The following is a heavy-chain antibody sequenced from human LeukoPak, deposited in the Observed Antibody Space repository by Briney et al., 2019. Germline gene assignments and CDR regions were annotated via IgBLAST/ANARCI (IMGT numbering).Heavy chain of an antibody. Sequence: TSETLSLTCTVSGGSISSSSYYWGWIRQPPGKGLEWIGSIYYSGSTYYNPSLKSRVTISVDTSKNQFSLKLSSVTAPETAVYYCVTASYTGSHFEDTFDIWGQGTMVTVSS. CDR3: VTASYTGSHFEDTFDI. CDR2: IYYSGST. D-gene: IGHD1-26*01. J-gene: IGHJ3*02. CDR1: GGSISSSSYY. V-gene: IGHV4-39*07.